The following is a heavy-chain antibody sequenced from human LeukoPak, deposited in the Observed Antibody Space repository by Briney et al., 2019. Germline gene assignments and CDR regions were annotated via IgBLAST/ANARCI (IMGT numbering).Heavy chain of an antibody. V-gene: IGHV1-8*03. CDR2: MNPNSGNR. J-gene: IGHJ6*03. CDR1: GYTFTSYD. D-gene: IGHD6-13*01. CDR3: ARARWQQLVFLGPDYYYMDV. Sequence: GASVKVSCKASGYTFTSYDINWVRQATGQGLEWMGWMNPNSGNRGYAQKFQGRVTITRNTSISTAYMELSSLRSEDTAVYYCARARWQQLVFLGPDYYYMDVWGKGTTVTVSS.